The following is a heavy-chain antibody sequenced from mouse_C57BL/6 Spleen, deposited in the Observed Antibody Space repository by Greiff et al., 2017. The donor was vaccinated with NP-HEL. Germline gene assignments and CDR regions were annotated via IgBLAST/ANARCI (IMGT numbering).Heavy chain of an antibody. CDR2: IHPTSGST. D-gene: IGHD2-3*01. CDR1: GYTFTSYW. Sequence: QVQLQQPGAELVKPGASVKLSCKASGYTFTSYWMHWVKQRPGQGLEWIGMIHPTSGSTNYNEKFKSKATLTVDKSSSTAYMQLSSLTSEDSAVYYCARWDGYHWYFDVWGTGTTVTVAS. V-gene: IGHV1-64*01. CDR3: ARWDGYHWYFDV. J-gene: IGHJ1*03.